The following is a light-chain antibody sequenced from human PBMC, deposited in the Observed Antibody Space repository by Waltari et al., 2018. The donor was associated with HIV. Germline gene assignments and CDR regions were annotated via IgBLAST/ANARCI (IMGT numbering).Light chain of an antibody. CDR2: QDS. J-gene: IGLJ2*01. CDR1: KLGDKY. CDR3: QAWDSSTVV. Sequence: SYEVTQPPSVSVSPGQTASIPCSGDKLGDKYACWYQQRPGQSPVLVIYQDSKRPSAIPDRFSGSNSGNTATLTISGTQTIDEADYYCQAWDSSTVVFGGGTKLTVL. V-gene: IGLV3-1*01.